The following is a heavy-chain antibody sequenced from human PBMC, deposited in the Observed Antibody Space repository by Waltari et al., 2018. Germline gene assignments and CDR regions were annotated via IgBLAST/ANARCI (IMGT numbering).Heavy chain of an antibody. CDR2: IYSGGST. J-gene: IGHJ3*02. Sequence: EVQLVETGGGLIQPGGSLRLSCAASGFTVSSNYLSWVRQAQGKGLEWVSVIYSGGSTYYADSVKGRFTISRDNSKNTLYLQMNSLRAEDTAVYYCAREMTTVNNAGAFDIWGQGTMVTVSS. CDR3: AREMTTVNNAGAFDI. V-gene: IGHV3-53*02. CDR1: GFTVSSNY. D-gene: IGHD4-17*01.